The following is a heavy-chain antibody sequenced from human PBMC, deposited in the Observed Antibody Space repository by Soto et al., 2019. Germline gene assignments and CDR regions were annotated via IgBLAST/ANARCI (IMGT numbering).Heavy chain of an antibody. Sequence: ETLSLTCAVYGGSFSGYYWSWIRQPPGKGLEWIGEINHSGSTNYNPSLKSRVTISVDTSKNQFSLKLSSVTAADTAVYYCARGPPSYYYGSGSYNTWCYFDYWGQGTLVTVSS. CDR2: INHSGST. J-gene: IGHJ4*02. D-gene: IGHD3-10*01. CDR1: GGSFSGYY. V-gene: IGHV4-34*01. CDR3: ARGPPSYYYGSGSYNTWCYFDY.